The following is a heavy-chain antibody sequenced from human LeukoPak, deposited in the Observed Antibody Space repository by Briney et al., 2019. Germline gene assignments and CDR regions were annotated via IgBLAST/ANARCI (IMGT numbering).Heavy chain of an antibody. CDR2: INPNTGNP. CDR3: VRGLFRRTLTPGGY. V-gene: IGHV7-4-1*02. CDR1: GYTFTDYV. D-gene: IGHD3-22*01. Sequence: ASVKVSCKASGYTFTDYVLHWVRQAPGQGLEWVGWINPNTGNPTYAQGFTEHFVFSLDTSVSTAFMQISSLKSADTATYYCVRGLFRRTLTPGGYWGQGTLVTVSS. J-gene: IGHJ4*02.